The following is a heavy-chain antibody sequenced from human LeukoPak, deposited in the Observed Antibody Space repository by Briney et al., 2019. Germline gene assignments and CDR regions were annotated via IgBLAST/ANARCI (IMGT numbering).Heavy chain of an antibody. CDR2: ISSSSSYT. CDR3: ARYSSSWEDFDY. J-gene: IGHJ4*02. D-gene: IGHD6-13*01. CDR1: GFTFSDYY. V-gene: IGHV3-11*03. Sequence: KPGGSLRLSCAASGFTFSDYYMSWIRQAPGKGLEWVSYISSSSSYTNYADSAKGRFTISRDNAKNSLYLQMNSLRAEDTAVYYCARYSSSWEDFDYWGQGTLVTVSS.